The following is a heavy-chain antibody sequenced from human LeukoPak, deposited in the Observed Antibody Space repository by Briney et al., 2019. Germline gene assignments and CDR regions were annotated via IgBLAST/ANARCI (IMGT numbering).Heavy chain of an antibody. CDR1: GFTFSSYA. V-gene: IGHV3-23*01. D-gene: IGHD3-10*01. J-gene: IGHJ4*02. Sequence: GGSPRLSCAASGFTFSSYAMSWVRQAPGKGLEWVSAISGSGGTTYYADSVKGRFTISRDNSKNTLYLQMNSLRAEDTAVYCCAKGPTLYASGSYTYFHYWGQGTLVTVSS. CDR2: ISGSGGTT. CDR3: AKGPTLYASGSYTYFHY.